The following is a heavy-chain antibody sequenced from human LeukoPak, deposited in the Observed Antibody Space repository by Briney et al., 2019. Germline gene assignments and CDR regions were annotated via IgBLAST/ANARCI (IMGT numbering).Heavy chain of an antibody. CDR1: GYTFTSYD. CDR3: ARDVVVPAAPYYYYYGMDV. V-gene: IGHV1-8*01. Sequence: AASVKVSCKASGYTFTSYDIHWVRQATGQGLEWMGWMNPNSGNTGYAQKFQGRVTMTRNTSISTAYMELSSLRSEDTAVYYCARDVVVPAAPYYYYYGMDVWGQGTTVTVSS. CDR2: MNPNSGNT. D-gene: IGHD2-2*01. J-gene: IGHJ6*02.